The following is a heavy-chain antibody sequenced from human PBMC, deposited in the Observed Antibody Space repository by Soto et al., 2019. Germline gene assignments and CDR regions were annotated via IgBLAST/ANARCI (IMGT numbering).Heavy chain of an antibody. Sequence: GGSLRLSCAASGFTFSDYYMSWIRQAPGKGLEWVSYISSSGSTIYYADSVKGRFTISRDNAKNSLYLQMNSLRAEDTAVYYCAIMITFGGVIVKPLDSFDYWGQGTLVTVS. V-gene: IGHV3-11*01. CDR2: ISSSGSTI. CDR3: AIMITFGGVIVKPLDSFDY. J-gene: IGHJ4*02. D-gene: IGHD3-16*02. CDR1: GFTFSDYY.